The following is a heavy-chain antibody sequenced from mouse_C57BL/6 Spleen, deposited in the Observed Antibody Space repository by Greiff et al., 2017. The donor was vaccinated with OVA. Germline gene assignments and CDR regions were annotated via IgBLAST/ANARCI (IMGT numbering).Heavy chain of an antibody. CDR3: ARSVVARAMDY. D-gene: IGHD1-1*01. Sequence: QVQLQQPGAELVMPGASVKLSCKASGYTFTSYWMNWVKQRPGQGLEWIGEIDPSDSYTNYNQKFKGKSTLTVDKSSSTAYMQLSSLTSEDSAVYYCARSVVARAMDYWGQGTSVTGSS. CDR2: IDPSDSYT. V-gene: IGHV1-69*01. CDR1: GYTFTSYW. J-gene: IGHJ4*01.